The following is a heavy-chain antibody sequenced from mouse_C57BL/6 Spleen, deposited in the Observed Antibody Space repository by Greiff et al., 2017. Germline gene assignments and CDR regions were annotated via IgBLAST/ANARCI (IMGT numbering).Heavy chain of an antibody. Sequence: VQLKQSEGGLVQPGSSMKLSCTASGFTFSDYYMAWVRQVPEKGLEWVANINYDGSSTYYLDSLKSRFIISRDNAKNILYLQMSSLKSEDTATYYCALVASGWYFDVWGTGTTVTVSS. V-gene: IGHV5-16*01. CDR2: INYDGSST. CDR3: ALVASGWYFDV. D-gene: IGHD1-1*01. J-gene: IGHJ1*03. CDR1: GFTFSDYY.